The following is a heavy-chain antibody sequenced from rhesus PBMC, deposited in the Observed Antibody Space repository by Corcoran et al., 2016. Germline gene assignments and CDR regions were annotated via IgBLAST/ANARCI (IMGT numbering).Heavy chain of an antibody. Sequence: QLQLQESGPGLVKPSETLSLTCAVSGCSLSRAYWRLIRQPPGKGLEWIGRISGSGGNNDYNPSLKSRVTISIATSKNQFSLRLRSVTAVDTAVYYCARTTELGIPFDYWGQGVQVTVSS. CDR1: GCSLSRAY. CDR3: ARTTELGIPFDY. V-gene: IGHV4-173*01. D-gene: IGHD5-42*01. CDR2: ISGSGGNN. J-gene: IGHJ4*01.